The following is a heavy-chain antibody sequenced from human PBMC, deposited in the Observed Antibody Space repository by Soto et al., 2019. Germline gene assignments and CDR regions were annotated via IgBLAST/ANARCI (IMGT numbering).Heavy chain of an antibody. V-gene: IGHV3-23*01. D-gene: IGHD6-19*01. CDR2: IPSSSTTS. J-gene: IGHJ4*02. CDR1: GFTFSAYA. CDR3: AKDSAIAVAGFDY. Sequence: GGSLRLSCAASGFTFSAYAMTWVRQAPGKGLEWVSTIPSSSTTSYYADSVKGRFTISRDNSKNTLYLQMNSLRAEDTAVYYCAKDSAIAVAGFDYWGQGTLVTVSS.